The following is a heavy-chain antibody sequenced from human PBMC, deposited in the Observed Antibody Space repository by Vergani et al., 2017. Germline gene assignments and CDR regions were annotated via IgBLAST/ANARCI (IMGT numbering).Heavy chain of an antibody. CDR1: GFSFPGYA. J-gene: IGHJ6*03. Sequence: EVQLLESGGGLVQPGGSLRLSCEASGFSFPGYAMSWVRQAPGKGLEWVSSVSGSSATPYYADSVKGRFTISRDNSKNTLYLQMNSLRAEDTAVYYCAKDHYAHGDIVATIWSYYYMDVWGKGTTVTVSS. V-gene: IGHV3-23*01. CDR3: AKDHYAHGDIVATIWSYYYMDV. CDR2: VSGSSATP. D-gene: IGHD5-12*01.